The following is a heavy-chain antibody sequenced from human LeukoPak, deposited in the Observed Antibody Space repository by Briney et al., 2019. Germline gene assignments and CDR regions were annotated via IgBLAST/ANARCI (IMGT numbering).Heavy chain of an antibody. CDR3: ARSYDNSGYYYYGMDV. V-gene: IGHV4-59*01. J-gene: IGHJ6*02. CDR1: GGSFAFYY. Sequence: SETLSLTCTVSGGSFAFYYWSWIRQPPGKGLEFIGYIYYSGSTAYNPSLKSRVTISLDTSKNQFSLKLSSVTSADTAVYYCARSYDNSGYYYYGMDVWGQGTTVTVSS. CDR2: IYYSGST. D-gene: IGHD3-22*01.